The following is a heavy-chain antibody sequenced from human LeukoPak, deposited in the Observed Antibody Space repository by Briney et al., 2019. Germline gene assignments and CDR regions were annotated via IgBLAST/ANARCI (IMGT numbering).Heavy chain of an antibody. J-gene: IGHJ4*02. D-gene: IGHD3-22*01. CDR2: IRYDGSNK. CDR3: AKSRGLYYYDSSGYDYFDY. Sequence: SGGSLRLSCAASGFTFSSYGMHWVRQAPGKGLEWVAFIRYDGSNKYYADSVKGRFTISRDNSKNTLYLQMNSLRAEDTAVYYCAKSRGLYYYDSSGYDYFDYWGQGTLVTVSS. CDR1: GFTFSSYG. V-gene: IGHV3-30*02.